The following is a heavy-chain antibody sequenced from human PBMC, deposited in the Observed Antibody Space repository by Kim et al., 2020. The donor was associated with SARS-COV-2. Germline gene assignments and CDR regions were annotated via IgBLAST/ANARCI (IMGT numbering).Heavy chain of an antibody. CDR2: INTDTGNP. CDR3: ARVIWGTYRYTDS. J-gene: IGHJ4*02. V-gene: IGHV7-4-1*02. D-gene: IGHD3-16*02. Sequence: ASVKVSCKASGYTFTNNAISWVRQAPGQGLEWMGWINTDTGNPTYAQAFTRRFVFSVDTYVTTAYLQISSLEAEDTALYYCARVIWGTYRYTDSWGQGTLVTVSS. CDR1: GYTFTNNA.